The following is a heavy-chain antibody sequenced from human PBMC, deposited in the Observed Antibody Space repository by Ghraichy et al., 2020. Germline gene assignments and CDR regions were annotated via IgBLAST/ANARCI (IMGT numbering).Heavy chain of an antibody. CDR3: ASAQHQYYLDY. Sequence: SETLSLTCTVSGGSISSYSWSWIRQPAGKGLEWIGRMFTSGSTNYSPSLKSRVTMSLDTSKNQFSLKLNSVTAADTAVYYCASAQHQYYLDYWGQGTLVTVSS. V-gene: IGHV4-4*07. CDR1: GGSISSYS. J-gene: IGHJ4*02. CDR2: MFTSGST. D-gene: IGHD4-11*01.